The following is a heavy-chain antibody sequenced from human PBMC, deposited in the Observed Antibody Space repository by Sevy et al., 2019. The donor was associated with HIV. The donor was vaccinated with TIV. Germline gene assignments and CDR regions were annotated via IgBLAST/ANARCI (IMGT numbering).Heavy chain of an antibody. J-gene: IGHJ4*02. V-gene: IGHV4-34*01. Sequence: SETLSLTCAVYGESFSGYYWSWIRQPPGKGLEWIGEIIHSGSTNYNPSLKSRVTISVDTSKNQFSLKLSSVTAADSAVYYCARGLLEFYYWGLGTLATFSS. CDR3: ARGLLEFYY. CDR1: GESFSGYY. CDR2: IIHSGST.